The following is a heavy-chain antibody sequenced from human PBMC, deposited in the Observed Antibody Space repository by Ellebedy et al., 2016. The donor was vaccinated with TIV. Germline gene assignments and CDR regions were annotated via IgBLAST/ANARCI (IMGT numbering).Heavy chain of an antibody. D-gene: IGHD5-12*01. Sequence: PSETLSLTCAASGFTFSSYWMHWVRQAPGKGLVWVSRIQNDGSSTSYADSVEGRFTISRDNAKNTLYLQMNSLRAEDTAVYYCARDTGSGYSQDVYFDYWGQGALVTVSS. J-gene: IGHJ4*02. CDR3: ARDTGSGYSQDVYFDY. CDR2: IQNDGSST. V-gene: IGHV3-74*01. CDR1: GFTFSSYW.